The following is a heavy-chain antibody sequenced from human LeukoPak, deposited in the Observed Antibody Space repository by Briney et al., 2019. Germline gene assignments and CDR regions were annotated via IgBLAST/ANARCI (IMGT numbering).Heavy chain of an antibody. Sequence: SETLSLTCAVYGGSFSGYYWSWIRQPPGKGLEWIGEINHSGSTNYNPSLKSRVTISVDTSKNQFSLKLSSVTAADTAVYYCARHSFGDWFDPWGQGTLVTVSS. D-gene: IGHD3-16*01. V-gene: IGHV4-34*01. CDR1: GGSFSGYY. CDR2: INHSGST. J-gene: IGHJ5*02. CDR3: ARHSFGDWFDP.